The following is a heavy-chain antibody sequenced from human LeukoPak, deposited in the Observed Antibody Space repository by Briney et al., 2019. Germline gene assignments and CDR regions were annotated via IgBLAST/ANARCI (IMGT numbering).Heavy chain of an antibody. D-gene: IGHD6-6*01. CDR3: AIERSSQDDFDF. Sequence: AAYLQISSKGSGYSFTSYWIGWVRQMPGKRLEWMGIIYPDDSDTRYRPSFQGQVTISADKSISTAYLQWSSLKASHTAMYYCAIERSSQDDFDFWGQGTLVTVSS. J-gene: IGHJ4*02. CDR1: GYSFTSYW. CDR2: IYPDDSDT. V-gene: IGHV5-51*01.